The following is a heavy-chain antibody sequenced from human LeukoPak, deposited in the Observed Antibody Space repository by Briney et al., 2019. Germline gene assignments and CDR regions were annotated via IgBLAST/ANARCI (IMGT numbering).Heavy chain of an antibody. CDR1: GFTFSSYA. CDR3: AREAYGSSAIDY. Sequence: GRSLRLSCAASGFTFSSYAMHWVRQAPGKGLEWVAVISYGGSNKYYADSVKGRFTISRDNSKNTLYLQMNSLRAEDTAVYYCAREAYGSSAIDYWGQGTLVTVSP. V-gene: IGHV3-30-3*01. J-gene: IGHJ4*02. CDR2: ISYGGSNK. D-gene: IGHD6-6*01.